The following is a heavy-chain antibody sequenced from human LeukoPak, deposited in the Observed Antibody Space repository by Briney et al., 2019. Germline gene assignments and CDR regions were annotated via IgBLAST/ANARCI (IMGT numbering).Heavy chain of an antibody. J-gene: IGHJ6*03. CDR1: GFTFTSYA. CDR2: ISGSGGST. V-gene: IGHV3-23*01. CDR3: AKRDYYYYMDV. Sequence: PGGSLRLSCAASGFTFTSYAMSWVRQAPGKGLEWVSDISGSGGSTYYADSVKGRFTISRDKPKNTLYLQMNSLRAEDTAVYYCAKRDYYYYMDVWGKGTTVTVSS.